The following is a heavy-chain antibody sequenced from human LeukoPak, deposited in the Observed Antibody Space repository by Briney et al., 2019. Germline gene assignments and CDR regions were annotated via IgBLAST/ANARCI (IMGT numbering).Heavy chain of an antibody. Sequence: PGGSLRLSCAASGFRFSGYWMTWVRQAPGKGLEWVSGISWNSGSIGYADSVKGRFTISRDNAKNSLYLQMNSLRAEDTALYYRAKVAVAGPFDPWGQGTLVTVSS. CDR1: GFRFSGYW. CDR3: AKVAVAGPFDP. V-gene: IGHV3-9*01. CDR2: ISWNSGSI. D-gene: IGHD6-19*01. J-gene: IGHJ5*02.